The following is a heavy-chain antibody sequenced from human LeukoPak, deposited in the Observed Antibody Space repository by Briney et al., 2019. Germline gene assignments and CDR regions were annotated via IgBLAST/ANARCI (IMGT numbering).Heavy chain of an antibody. Sequence: GGSLRLSCAASGFTFSNAWMSWVRQAPGKGLEWVGRIKSKTDGWTTDYAAPVKGRFTISRDDSKNTLYLQMNSLKTEDTAVYYCTTPYSSGRYYFDHWGQGTLVTVSS. CDR3: TTPYSSGRYYFDH. D-gene: IGHD6-19*01. V-gene: IGHV3-15*01. CDR1: GFTFSNAW. J-gene: IGHJ4*02. CDR2: IKSKTDGWTT.